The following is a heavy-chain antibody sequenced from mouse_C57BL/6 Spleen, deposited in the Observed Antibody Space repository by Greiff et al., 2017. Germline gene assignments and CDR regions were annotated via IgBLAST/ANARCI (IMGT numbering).Heavy chain of an antibody. V-gene: IGHV2-2*01. CDR1: GFSLTSYG. Sequence: QVQLKQSGPGLVQPSQSLSITCTASGFSLTSYGVHWVRQSPGQGLEWLGVIWSGGSTDYNAAFISRLSISKDNSKSQVFFKMNSLRADDTAIYYGARMDGSPWFAYWGQGTLVTVSA. CDR2: IWSGGST. D-gene: IGHD2-3*01. J-gene: IGHJ3*01. CDR3: ARMDGSPWFAY.